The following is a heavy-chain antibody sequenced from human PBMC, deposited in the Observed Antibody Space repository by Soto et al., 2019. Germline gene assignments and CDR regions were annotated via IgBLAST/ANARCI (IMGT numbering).Heavy chain of an antibody. J-gene: IGHJ4*02. CDR2: IKSKTDGGTT. CDR1: GFTFSNAW. D-gene: IGHD6-13*01. Sequence: GGSLRLSCAASGFTFSNAWMSWVRQAPGKGLEWVGRIKSKTDGGTTDYAAPVKGRFTISRDDSKNTLYLQMNSLKTEDTAVYYCTTEFPPYSSSWDPYYFDYWGQGTLVTVSS. CDR3: TTEFPPYSSSWDPYYFDY. V-gene: IGHV3-15*01.